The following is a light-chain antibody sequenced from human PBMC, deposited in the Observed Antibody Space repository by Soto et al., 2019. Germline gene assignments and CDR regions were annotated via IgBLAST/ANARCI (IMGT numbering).Light chain of an antibody. CDR1: QGISSD. V-gene: IGKV1-9*01. CDR3: QHLNGYPQT. Sequence: IQLTQSPSSLSASVGDRVTITCRASQGISSDLVWYQQKPGKAPKLLIYAASTLQSGVPSRFSGSGSGTEFTLTISSLQPEDFATYYCQHLNGYPQTFGGGTKVEIK. J-gene: IGKJ4*01. CDR2: AAS.